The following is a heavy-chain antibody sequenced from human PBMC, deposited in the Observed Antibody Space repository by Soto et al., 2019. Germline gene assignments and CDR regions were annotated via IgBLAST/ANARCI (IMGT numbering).Heavy chain of an antibody. CDR1: GGSISSGGYY. CDR2: IYYSGST. D-gene: IGHD6-19*01. J-gene: IGHJ5*02. CDR3: ARDRTGIAVAGTWFDP. Sequence: SETLSLTCTVSGGSISSGGYYWSWIRQHPGKGLEWIGYIYYSGSTYYNPSLKSRVTISVDTSKNQFSLKLSSVTAADTAVYYCARDRTGIAVAGTWFDPWGQGTLVTVS. V-gene: IGHV4-31*03.